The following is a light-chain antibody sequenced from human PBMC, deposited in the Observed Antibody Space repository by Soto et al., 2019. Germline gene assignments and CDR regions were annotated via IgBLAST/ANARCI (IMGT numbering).Light chain of an antibody. J-gene: IGKJ1*01. Sequence: LTQSHSSLSASVGDRVTITCLASQTISSWLAWYQQKPGKAPKLLIYKASTLKSGVPSRFSGSGSGTEFSLTLSSLQPDDLATYYCQQYNSYSEAVGPGTKV. CDR3: QQYNSYSEA. CDR1: QTISSW. V-gene: IGKV1-5*03. CDR2: KAS.